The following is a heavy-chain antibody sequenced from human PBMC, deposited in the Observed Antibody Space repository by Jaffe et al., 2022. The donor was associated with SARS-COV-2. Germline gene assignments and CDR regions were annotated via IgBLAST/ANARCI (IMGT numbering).Heavy chain of an antibody. CDR2: IGTAGDT. Sequence: EVQLVESGGGLVQPGGSLRLSCAASGFTFSSYDMHWVRQATGKGLEWVSAIGTAGDTYYPGSVKGRFTISRENAKNSLYLQMNSLRAGDTAVYYCARANHYYDSSGYPSGPAFDIWGQGTMVTVSS. D-gene: IGHD3-22*01. CDR3: ARANHYYDSSGYPSGPAFDI. CDR1: GFTFSSYD. V-gene: IGHV3-13*01. J-gene: IGHJ3*02.